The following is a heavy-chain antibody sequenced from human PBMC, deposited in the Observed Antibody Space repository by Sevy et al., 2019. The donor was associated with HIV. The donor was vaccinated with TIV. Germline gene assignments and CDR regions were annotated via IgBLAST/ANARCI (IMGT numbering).Heavy chain of an antibody. CDR3: STDPIIVLLVTDGMDV. Sequence: GGSLRLSCAASGFTFSYAWMSWVRQAPGKGLEWVGRIKARPDGGTTDYAAPVKGRFTISRDDSKNPLYLQMNSLKTEDTAVYYCSTDPIIVLLVTDGMDVWGQGTTVTVSS. V-gene: IGHV3-15*01. CDR1: GFTFSYAW. J-gene: IGHJ6*02. D-gene: IGHD2-8*01. CDR2: IKARPDGGTT.